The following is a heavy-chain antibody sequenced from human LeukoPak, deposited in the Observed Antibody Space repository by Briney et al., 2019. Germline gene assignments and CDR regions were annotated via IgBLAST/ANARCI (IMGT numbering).Heavy chain of an antibody. CDR2: ISSSNSYI. J-gene: IGHJ4*02. V-gene: IGHV3-21*01. D-gene: IGHD1-26*01. Sequence: GGSLRLSCAASGFTFSSYSMNWVRQAPGKGLEWVSSISSSNSYIYYADSVKGRFTISRDNAKNSLYLQMNSLRAEDTAVYYCARDVSRVGADFDYWGQGTLVTVSS. CDR1: GFTFSSYS. CDR3: ARDVSRVGADFDY.